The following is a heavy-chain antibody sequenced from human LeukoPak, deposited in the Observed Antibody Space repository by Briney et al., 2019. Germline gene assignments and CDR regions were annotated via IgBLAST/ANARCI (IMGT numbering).Heavy chain of an antibody. J-gene: IGHJ4*02. Sequence: PGGSLRLSCAASGFTFTGYWMSWVRQAPGKGLEWVAKINQDGSEKYYVDSVKGRFTISRDNAKNSLYLQMNSLRAEDMAVYYCAREPAYFDYWGQGTLVTVSS. CDR1: GFTFTGYW. CDR3: AREPAYFDY. CDR2: INQDGSEK. V-gene: IGHV3-7*01.